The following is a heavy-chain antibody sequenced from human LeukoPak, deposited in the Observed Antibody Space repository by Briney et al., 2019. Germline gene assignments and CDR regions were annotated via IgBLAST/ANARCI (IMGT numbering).Heavy chain of an antibody. D-gene: IGHD5-24*01. CDR1: GGSFSDYY. CDR2: INHSGST. V-gene: IGHV4-34*01. CDR3: ARGHRLGYGKMATIKNYFDY. J-gene: IGHJ4*02. Sequence: SETLSLTCAVYGGSFSDYYWGWIRQPPGKGLAWIGEINHSGSTNYNASLKSRVTLSVNTSKNQVSLKLSSVTAADTAVYYCARGHRLGYGKMATIKNYFDYWGQGTQVTVSS.